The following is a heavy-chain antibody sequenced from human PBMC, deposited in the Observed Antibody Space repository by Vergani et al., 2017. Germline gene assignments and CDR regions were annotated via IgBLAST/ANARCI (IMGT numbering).Heavy chain of an antibody. D-gene: IGHD3-10*01. Sequence: EVQLLESGGGLVQPGGSRRLSCAGAGFTFDTYTMAYVRQAPGKGLEWVATISSGGGDIFYADSVKGRFTISRDNSKNTLFLQMNSLKDEDTAVYYCTTAGGLYYLHGEYFQYWGRGTLVSVSS. CDR3: TTAGGLYYLHGEYFQY. CDR1: GFTFDTYT. J-gene: IGHJ1*01. CDR2: ISSGGGDI. V-gene: IGHV3-23*01.